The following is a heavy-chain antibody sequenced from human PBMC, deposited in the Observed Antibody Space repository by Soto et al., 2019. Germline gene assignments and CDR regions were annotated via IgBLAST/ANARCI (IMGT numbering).Heavy chain of an antibody. V-gene: IGHV1-3*01. Sequence: GASVKVSCKASGYTFSSYTMHWVRQAPGQRLEWMGWINAGYGNTKSSQKFQDRVTISRDTSASTAYMELTSLRSEDTAVYYCARDTGDGTFDFWGQGTLATVSS. J-gene: IGHJ4*02. CDR3: ARDTGDGTFDF. CDR1: GYTFSSYT. D-gene: IGHD7-27*01. CDR2: INAGYGNT.